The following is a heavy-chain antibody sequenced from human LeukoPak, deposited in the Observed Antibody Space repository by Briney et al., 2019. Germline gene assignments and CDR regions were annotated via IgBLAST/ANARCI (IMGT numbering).Heavy chain of an antibody. D-gene: IGHD2-2*01. CDR3: ARVSCSSTSCYRFDP. V-gene: IGHV4-4*07. J-gene: IGHJ5*02. Sequence: SETLSLTCIVSGGSISSYFWSWIRQPAGKGLEWIGRIYTSGSTNYNPSLKSRVTMSVDTSKNQFSLKLSSVTAADTAVYYCARVSCSSTSCYRFDPWGQGTLVTVSS. CDR2: IYTSGST. CDR1: GGSISSYF.